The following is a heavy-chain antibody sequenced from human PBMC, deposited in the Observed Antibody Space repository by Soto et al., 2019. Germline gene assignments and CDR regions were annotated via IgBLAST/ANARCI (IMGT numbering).Heavy chain of an antibody. CDR1: GFTFTNYW. D-gene: IGHD3-22*01. CDR2: IFPSDSDT. Sequence: GESLKISCRGSGFTFTNYWIAWVRQMPGKGLEWMGIIFPSDSDTRYSPSFQGQVTISADRSTSTVFLQWASLKASDTAVYFCARKDKSGYFNWFDPWGQGTLVTVSS. V-gene: IGHV5-51*01. J-gene: IGHJ5*02. CDR3: ARKDKSGYFNWFDP.